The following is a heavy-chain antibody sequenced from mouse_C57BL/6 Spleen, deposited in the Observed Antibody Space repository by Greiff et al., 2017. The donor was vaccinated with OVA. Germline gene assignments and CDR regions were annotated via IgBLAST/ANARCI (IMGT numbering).Heavy chain of an antibody. D-gene: IGHD1-1*01. J-gene: IGHJ3*01. Sequence: VQLQQSGAELVKPGASVKLSCTASGFNIKDYYMHWVKQRTEQGLEWIGRIDPEDGETKYAPKFQGKATITADTSSNTAYLQLSSLTSEDTAVFDCARHYGSSFWFAYWGQGTLVTVSA. V-gene: IGHV14-2*01. CDR2: IDPEDGET. CDR3: ARHYGSSFWFAY. CDR1: GFNIKDYY.